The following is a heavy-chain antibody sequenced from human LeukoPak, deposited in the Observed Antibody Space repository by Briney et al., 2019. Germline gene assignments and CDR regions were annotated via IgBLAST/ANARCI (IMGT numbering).Heavy chain of an antibody. D-gene: IGHD3-3*01. V-gene: IGHV3-30*09. J-gene: IGHJ4*02. Sequence: GGSLRLSCAASGFTFSSYAMHWVRQAPGRGLEWVAVISYDGSNKYYADPVKGRFAISRDNGKNSLYLQMNSLRVEDMAVYYCARAPREWLLGYHFEYWGQGTLVTVSS. CDR2: ISYDGSNK. CDR1: GFTFSSYA. CDR3: ARAPREWLLGYHFEY.